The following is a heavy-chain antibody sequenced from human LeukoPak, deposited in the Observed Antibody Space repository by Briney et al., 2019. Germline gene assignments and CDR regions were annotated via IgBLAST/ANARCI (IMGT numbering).Heavy chain of an antibody. CDR3: ARAGVDYYDFWSGYLGDYYYYMDV. CDR1: GFTFSSYW. J-gene: IGHJ6*03. V-gene: IGHV3-7*01. D-gene: IGHD3-3*01. Sequence: GGSLRLSCAASGFTFSSYWMSWVRQAPGKGLEWVANIKQDGSERYYVDSVKGRFNSSRDNAKNSQYLQMDSVRAEDTAVYYCARAGVDYYDFWSGYLGDYYYYMDVWGKGTTVTVSS. CDR2: IKQDGSER.